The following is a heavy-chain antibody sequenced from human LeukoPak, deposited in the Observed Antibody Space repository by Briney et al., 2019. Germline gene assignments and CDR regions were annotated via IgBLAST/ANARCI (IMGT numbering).Heavy chain of an antibody. Sequence: GGSLRLSCAASGFTFSSYEMNWVRQAPGKGLEWVSYISSSGSTIYYADSVKGRFTISRDNAKNSLYLQMNSLRAEDTAVYYCAGDVLLWFGESPYYYYGMDVWGKGTTVTVSS. CDR2: ISSSGSTI. V-gene: IGHV3-48*03. J-gene: IGHJ6*04. D-gene: IGHD3-10*01. CDR1: GFTFSSYE. CDR3: AGDVLLWFGESPYYYYGMDV.